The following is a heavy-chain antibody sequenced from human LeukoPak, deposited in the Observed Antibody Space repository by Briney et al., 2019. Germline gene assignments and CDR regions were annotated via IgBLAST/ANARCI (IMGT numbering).Heavy chain of an antibody. CDR1: GFTFSSYG. CDR3: ARAVAAALDY. Sequence: PGGSLRLSCAASGFTFSSYGMHWVRQAPGQGLEWVAFIRYDGSNEYYADSVKGRFTISRDNSNNALYLQMDSLRAEDTAMYYCARAVAAALDYWGQGTLVTVS. CDR2: IRYDGSNE. D-gene: IGHD2-15*01. V-gene: IGHV3-30*02. J-gene: IGHJ4*02.